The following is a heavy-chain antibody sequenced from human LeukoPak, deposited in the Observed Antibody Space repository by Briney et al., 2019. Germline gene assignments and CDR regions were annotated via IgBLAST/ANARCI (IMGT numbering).Heavy chain of an antibody. V-gene: IGHV3-7*01. D-gene: IGHD4/OR15-4a*01. Sequence: GGSLRLSCAASGFTFSSYWMSWVRQAPGKGLEWVANIKQDGSEKYYVDSVKGRFTISRDNAKNTLYLQMSSVRSEDTATYYCGRDFVNDAKERFDCWGQGTLVIVSS. CDR2: IKQDGSEK. CDR3: GRDFVNDAKERFDC. J-gene: IGHJ4*02. CDR1: GFTFSSYW.